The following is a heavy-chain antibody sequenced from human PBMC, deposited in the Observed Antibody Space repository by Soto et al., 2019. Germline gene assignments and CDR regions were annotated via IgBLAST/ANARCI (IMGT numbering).Heavy chain of an antibody. CDR2: IYSGGST. Sequence: EVQLVESGGGLVQPGGSLRLSCAASGFTVSSNYMSWVRQAPGKGLEWVSVIYSGGSTYYADSVKGRFTISRDNSKNTLYLQMNSLRAEDTAVYYCARDFEWSPLDAFDIWGQGTMVTVSS. V-gene: IGHV3-66*01. CDR3: ARDFEWSPLDAFDI. J-gene: IGHJ3*02. CDR1: GFTVSSNY. D-gene: IGHD3-3*01.